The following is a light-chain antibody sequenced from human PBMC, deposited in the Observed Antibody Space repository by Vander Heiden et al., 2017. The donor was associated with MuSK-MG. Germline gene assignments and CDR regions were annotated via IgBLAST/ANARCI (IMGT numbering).Light chain of an antibody. CDR1: QSISSY. CDR2: AAS. CDR3: QQSYSTPMYT. V-gene: IGKV1-39*01. Sequence: DLQMNQSPSSLSASVGDRVTITCRASQSISSYLNWYQQKPGKAPKLLIYAASSLQSGVPSRFSGSGSGTDFTLTIISLQPEDFATYYCQQSYSTPMYTFGQGTKLEIK. J-gene: IGKJ2*01.